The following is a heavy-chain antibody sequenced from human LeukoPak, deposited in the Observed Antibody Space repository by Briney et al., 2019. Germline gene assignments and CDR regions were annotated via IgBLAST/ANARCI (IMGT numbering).Heavy chain of an antibody. J-gene: IGHJ4*02. CDR1: GYTFTSYY. CDR3: AREGRYYDSSGLYDY. CDR2: INPSGGST. Sequence: ASVKVSCKASGYTFTSYYMHWVRQAPGQGLEWMGIINPSGGSTSYAQKFQGRVTMARDMSTSTVYMELSSLRSEDTAVYYCAREGRYYDSSGLYDYWGQGTLVTVSS. D-gene: IGHD3-22*01. V-gene: IGHV1-46*01.